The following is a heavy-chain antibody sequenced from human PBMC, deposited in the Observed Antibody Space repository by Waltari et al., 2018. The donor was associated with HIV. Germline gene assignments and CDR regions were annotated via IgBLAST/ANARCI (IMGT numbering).Heavy chain of an antibody. Sequence: GHLVPSAAPGKMPGASVRVSCKTSGNIFTNYVLSWVRQAPGQGLEWLGWIIGYNSNTNYAQRLQGRVTLTTDTSTSTAYMELRSLRSDDTAVYYCARGLGGSYYYGVDVWGQGTTVTVS. CDR1: GNIFTNYV. CDR3: ARGLGGSYYYGVDV. CDR2: IIGYNSNT. V-gene: IGHV1-18*01. J-gene: IGHJ6*02.